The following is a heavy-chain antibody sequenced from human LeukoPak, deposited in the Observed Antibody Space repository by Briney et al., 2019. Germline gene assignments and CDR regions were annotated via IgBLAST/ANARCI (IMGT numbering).Heavy chain of an antibody. J-gene: IGHJ4*02. D-gene: IGHD1-26*01. V-gene: IGHV4-31*03. CDR3: ARGGRSGSSGFYFDY. CDR2: IYYSGST. CDR1: GVSISSGNYY. Sequence: SETLSLTCTVSGVSISSGNYYWSWLRQHQGKGLEWIGYIYYSGSTYYNPSLESRVTISADTSKNQYSLKLSSVTAADTAVYYCARGGRSGSSGFYFDYWGQGTLVTVSA.